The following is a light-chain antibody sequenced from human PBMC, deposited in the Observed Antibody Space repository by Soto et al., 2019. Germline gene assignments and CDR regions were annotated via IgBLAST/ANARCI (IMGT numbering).Light chain of an antibody. CDR3: RSYTSSSTGV. V-gene: IGLV2-14*03. Sequence: QSVLTQPASVSGSPGQSITISCTGTSSDVGGYNYVSWYQHHPGKAPKLMIYDVSNRPSGVSNRFSGSKSGNTASLTISGLQAEDEADYYCRSYTSSSTGVFGTGTRSPS. J-gene: IGLJ1*01. CDR1: SSDVGGYNY. CDR2: DVS.